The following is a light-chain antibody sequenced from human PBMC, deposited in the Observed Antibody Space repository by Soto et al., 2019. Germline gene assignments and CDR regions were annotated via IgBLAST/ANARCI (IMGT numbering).Light chain of an antibody. CDR1: SSNIGNNY. Sequence: QSVLTQPPSVSAAPGQKVTISGSGSSSNIGNNYVAWYQQLPGTAPKLLIYDNNKRPSEITDRFSGSKSDTSATLGITGLQTGDEADYYCATWDSSLSAVVFGGGTKLTVL. V-gene: IGLV1-51*01. CDR3: ATWDSSLSAVV. CDR2: DNN. J-gene: IGLJ2*01.